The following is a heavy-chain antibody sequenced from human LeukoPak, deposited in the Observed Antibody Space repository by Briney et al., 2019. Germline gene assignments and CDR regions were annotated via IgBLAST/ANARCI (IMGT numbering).Heavy chain of an antibody. D-gene: IGHD4-11*01. V-gene: IGHV4-61*01. CDR1: GGSVSSGSYY. CDR2: IYYSGST. Sequence: SGTLSLTCTVSGGSVSSGSYYWSWIRQPPGTGLEWIGYIYYSGSTNYNPSLKSRVTISVDTSKNQFSLKLSSVTAADTAVYYCARGLLYSSQYYFDYWGQGTLVTVSS. J-gene: IGHJ4*02. CDR3: ARGLLYSSQYYFDY.